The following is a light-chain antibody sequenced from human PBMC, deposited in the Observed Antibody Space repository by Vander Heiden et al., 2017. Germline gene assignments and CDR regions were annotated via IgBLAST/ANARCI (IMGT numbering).Light chain of an antibody. J-gene: IGKJ4*01. Sequence: DIQLTQSPSSLSASVGDRVTITCQASHDISKFLNWYQQKSGKGPKLLIYDASHLQTGVPPRFSGSGSGTHFTLTIRNLQPEDMATYYCQQFGGLPLSFGGGTKVEI. CDR2: DAS. CDR1: HDISKF. CDR3: QQFGGLPLS. V-gene: IGKV1-33*01.